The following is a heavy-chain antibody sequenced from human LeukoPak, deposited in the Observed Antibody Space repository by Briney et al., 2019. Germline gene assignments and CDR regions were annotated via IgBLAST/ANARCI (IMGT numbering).Heavy chain of an antibody. CDR3: AKEGSHDYVWGSYRHDY. CDR1: GFAFSRYA. J-gene: IGHJ4*02. D-gene: IGHD3-16*02. CDR2: ISGSGGST. V-gene: IGHV3-23*01. Sequence: GGSLRLSCTASGFAFSRYAMSWVRQAPGKGLEWVSAISGSGGSTYYADSVKGRFTISRDNSKNTLYLQMNSLRAEDTAVYYCAKEGSHDYVWGSYRHDYWGQGTLVTVSS.